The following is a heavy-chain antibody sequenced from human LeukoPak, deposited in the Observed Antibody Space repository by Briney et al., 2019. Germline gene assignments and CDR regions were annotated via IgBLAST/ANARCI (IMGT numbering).Heavy chain of an antibody. Sequence: GGSLGLSCAASGFTFSSYGMHWVRQAPGKGLEWVAVISYDGSNKYYADSVKGRFTISRDNSKNTLYLQMNSLRAEDTAVYYCAKEVRYGSGSYYYYYGMDVWGKGTTVTVSS. CDR1: GFTFSSYG. D-gene: IGHD3-10*01. CDR2: ISYDGSNK. CDR3: AKEVRYGSGSYYYYYGMDV. V-gene: IGHV3-30*18. J-gene: IGHJ6*04.